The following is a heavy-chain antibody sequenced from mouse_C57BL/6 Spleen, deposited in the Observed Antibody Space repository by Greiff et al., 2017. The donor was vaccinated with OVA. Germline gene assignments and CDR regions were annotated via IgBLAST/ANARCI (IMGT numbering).Heavy chain of an antibody. CDR2: INPSTGGT. CDR3: ARLEDYDRAWCAY. Sequence: EVQLQQSGPELVKPGASVKISCKASGYSFTGYYMNWVKQSPEKSLEWIGEINPSTGGTTYNQKFKAKATVTVDKSSSTAYMQLKSLTSEDSAVYYRARLEDYDRAWCAYWGQGTLVTVSA. CDR1: GYSFTGYY. J-gene: IGHJ3*01. V-gene: IGHV1-42*01. D-gene: IGHD2-4*01.